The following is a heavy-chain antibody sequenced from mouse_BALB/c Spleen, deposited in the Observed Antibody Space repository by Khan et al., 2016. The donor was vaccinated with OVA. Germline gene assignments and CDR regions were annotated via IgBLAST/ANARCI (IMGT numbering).Heavy chain of an antibody. D-gene: IGHD2-14*01. V-gene: IGHV1-4*01. CDR3: VSDGAYHWYDGWFAY. Sequence: QVQLKESGAELVRPGASVKMSCKASGYTFTSYTIHWIKKRPGQGLEWIGYINPSSGYTNYNQKFKDQATLTTDKSSTTAYLQLSSLTSDDSAVYICVSDGAYHWYDGWFAYWGQGTLVTVSA. J-gene: IGHJ3*01. CDR1: GYTFTSYT. CDR2: INPSSGYT.